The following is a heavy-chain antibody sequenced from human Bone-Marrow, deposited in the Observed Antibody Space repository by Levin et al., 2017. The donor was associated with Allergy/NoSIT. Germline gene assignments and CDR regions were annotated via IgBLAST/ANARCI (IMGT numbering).Heavy chain of an antibody. D-gene: IGHD3-9*01. CDR2: ISKDGSSK. CDR1: GFTFISYG. CDR3: AKDRYFDSLSPVYYFDY. Sequence: SCAASGFTFISYGMHWVRQAPGKGLEWVAVISKDGSSKNYADSVKGRFSVSRDNSKNTLYLQMNSLRVEDTAVYYCAKDRYFDSLSPVYYFDYWGQGTLVTVSS. J-gene: IGHJ4*02. V-gene: IGHV3-30*18.